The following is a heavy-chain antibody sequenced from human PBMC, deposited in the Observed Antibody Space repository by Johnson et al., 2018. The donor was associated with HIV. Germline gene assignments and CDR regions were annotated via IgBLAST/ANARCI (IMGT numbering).Heavy chain of an antibody. V-gene: IGHV3-7*01. CDR3: ARESPGYAFDI. CDR2: IKQDGSEK. Sequence: VQLVESGGGVVRPGGSLRLSCVASGFTFDDYAMSWVRQAPGKGLEWVANIKQDGSEKYYVDSVKGRFTISRDSAKNSLYMQMNSLRAEDTAVYYCARESPGYAFDIWGQGTMVTVSS. D-gene: IGHD1-1*01. CDR1: GFTFDDYA. J-gene: IGHJ3*02.